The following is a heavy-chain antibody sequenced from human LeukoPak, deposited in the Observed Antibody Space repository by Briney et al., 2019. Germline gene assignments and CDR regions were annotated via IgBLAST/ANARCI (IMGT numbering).Heavy chain of an antibody. CDR2: IYYSGST. V-gene: IGHV4-39*07. CDR3: ARASWLPQTRNYHYMDV. D-gene: IGHD5-12*01. CDR1: GCSISSSSYY. J-gene: IGHJ6*03. Sequence: PSETLSLTCTVSGCSISSSSYYWGWIRQPPGKGLEWIGSIYYSGSTYYNQSLKSRVTISVDTSKNQFSLKLSSVTAADTAMYYCARASWLPQTRNYHYMDVWGKGTTVTISS.